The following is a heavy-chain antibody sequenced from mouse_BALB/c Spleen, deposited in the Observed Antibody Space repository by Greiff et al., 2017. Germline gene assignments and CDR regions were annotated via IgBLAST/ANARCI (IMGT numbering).Heavy chain of an antibody. V-gene: IGHV3-6*02. CDR2: ISYDGSN. Sequence: EVQLVESGPSLVKPSQSLSLTCSVTGYSITSGYYWNWIRQFPGNKLEWMGYISYDGSNNYNPSLKNRISITRDTSKNQFFLKLNSVTTEDTATYYCAKNYDGYYGFAYWGQGTLVTVSA. J-gene: IGHJ3*01. D-gene: IGHD2-3*01. CDR1: GYSITSGYY. CDR3: AKNYDGYYGFAY.